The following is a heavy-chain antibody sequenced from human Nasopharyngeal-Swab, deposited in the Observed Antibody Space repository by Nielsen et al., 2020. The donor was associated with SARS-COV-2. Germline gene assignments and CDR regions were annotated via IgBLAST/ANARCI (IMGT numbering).Heavy chain of an antibody. V-gene: IGHV3-9*01. Sequence: SPKISCAASGFPFDDYTMHWVRQAPREGLEWVSGINRNSGRKGYADTVKGRFTISRDNAKNSLYLLMNSLRSEDTALYYCARGTADYSNPSVDYWGQGTLVTVPS. CDR2: INRNSGRK. CDR1: GFPFDDYT. D-gene: IGHD4-11*01. J-gene: IGHJ4*02. CDR3: ARGTADYSNPSVDY.